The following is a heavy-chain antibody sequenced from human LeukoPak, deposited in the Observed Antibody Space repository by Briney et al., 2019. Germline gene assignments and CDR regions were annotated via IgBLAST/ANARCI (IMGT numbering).Heavy chain of an antibody. CDR3: AKSSDILTGYYSYFEY. D-gene: IGHD3-9*01. V-gene: IGHV3-21*01. CDR1: GFTFSSYS. J-gene: IGHJ4*02. Sequence: GGSLRLSCAASGFTFSSYSMNWVRQAPGKGLEWVSSISSSSSYIYYADSVKGRFTISRDNSKNTLYLQMNSLRAEDTAVYYCAKSSDILTGYYSYFEYWGQGTLATVSS. CDR2: ISSSSSYI.